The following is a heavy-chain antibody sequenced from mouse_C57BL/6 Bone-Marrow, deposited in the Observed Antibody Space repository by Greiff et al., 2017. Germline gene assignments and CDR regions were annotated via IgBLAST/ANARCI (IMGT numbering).Heavy chain of an antibody. V-gene: IGHV1-75*01. CDR3: ATHYYGSSLWWYFDV. CDR1: GYTFTDYY. J-gene: IGHJ1*03. D-gene: IGHD1-1*01. CDR2: IFPGCGST. Sequence: VQLQQSGPELVKPGASVKISCKASGYTFTDYYINWVKQRPGQGLEWIGWIFPGCGSTYYNEKFKGKATLTVDKSSSTAYMLLSSLASEDSAVYFCATHYYGSSLWWYFDVWGTGTTVTVSS.